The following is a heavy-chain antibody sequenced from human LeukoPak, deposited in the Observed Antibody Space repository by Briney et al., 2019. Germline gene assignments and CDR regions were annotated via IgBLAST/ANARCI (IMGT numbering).Heavy chain of an antibody. D-gene: IGHD2-2*02. Sequence: GGSLRLSCAASGFTFSDYYMSWIRQAPGKGLEWVSYISSSGSTIYYADSVKGRFTISRDNAKNSLYLQMNSLRAEDTAVYYCARVNEEYCSSTSCYNYYHYYMDVWGKGTTVTISS. V-gene: IGHV3-11*01. CDR1: GFTFSDYY. CDR3: ARVNEEYCSSTSCYNYYHYYMDV. CDR2: ISSSGSTI. J-gene: IGHJ6*03.